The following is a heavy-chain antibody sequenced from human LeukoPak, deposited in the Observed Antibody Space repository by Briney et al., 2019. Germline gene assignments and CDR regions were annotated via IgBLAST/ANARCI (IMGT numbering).Heavy chain of an antibody. V-gene: IGHV3-64*01. Sequence: GGSLRLSCAASEFTFSNYETHWVRQAPGKGLEYVSAISSNGGSTYYANSVKGRFTISRDNSKNTLYLQMGSLRAEDMAVYYCARGPSGYDFMIFAFDIWGQGTMVTVSS. CDR2: ISSNGGST. CDR3: ARGPSGYDFMIFAFDI. D-gene: IGHD5-12*01. CDR1: EFTFSNYE. J-gene: IGHJ3*02.